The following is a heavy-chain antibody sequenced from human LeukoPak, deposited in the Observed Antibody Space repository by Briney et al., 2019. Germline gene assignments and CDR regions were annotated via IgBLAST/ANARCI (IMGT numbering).Heavy chain of an antibody. D-gene: IGHD6-6*01. CDR2: INPNSGGT. Sequence: ASVKASCKASEYTFTGYYMHWVRQAPGQGLEWMGWINPNSGGTNYAQKFQGRVTMTRDTSINTAYMELSRLRSDDTAVYYCAREDSSSSLYYFDYWGQGTLVTVSS. V-gene: IGHV1-2*02. J-gene: IGHJ4*02. CDR3: AREDSSSSLYYFDY. CDR1: EYTFTGYY.